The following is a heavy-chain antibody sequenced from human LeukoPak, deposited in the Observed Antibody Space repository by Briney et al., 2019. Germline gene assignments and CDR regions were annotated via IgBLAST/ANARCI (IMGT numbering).Heavy chain of an antibody. Sequence: SETLSLTCTVSGASISIYYWSWIRQTPEKGLEWMGHIHSSGGSSYYPSLKSRLTLSIDTSRNQLSLKLPSVTAADTAVYFCARLGSYHDFWGQGALVIVSS. D-gene: IGHD1-26*01. CDR1: GASISIYY. CDR2: IHSSGGS. CDR3: ARLGSYHDF. V-gene: IGHV4-4*09. J-gene: IGHJ4*02.